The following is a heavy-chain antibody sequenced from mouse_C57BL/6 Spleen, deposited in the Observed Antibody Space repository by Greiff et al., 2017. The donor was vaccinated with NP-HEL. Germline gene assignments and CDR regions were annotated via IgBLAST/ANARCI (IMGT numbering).Heavy chain of an antibody. CDR2: ISSGGDYI. Sequence: EVMLVESGEGLVKPGGSLKLSCAASGFTFSSYAMSWVRQTPEQRLEWVAYISSGGDYIYYADTVKGRFTISRDNARNTLYLQMSSLKSEDTAMYYCTRDGSYWYFDVWGTGTTVTVSS. CDR1: GFTFSSYA. J-gene: IGHJ1*03. CDR3: TRDGSYWYFDV. D-gene: IGHD1-1*02. V-gene: IGHV5-9-1*02.